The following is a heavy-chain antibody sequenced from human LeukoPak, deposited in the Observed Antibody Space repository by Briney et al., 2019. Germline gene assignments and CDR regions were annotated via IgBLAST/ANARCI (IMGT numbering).Heavy chain of an antibody. CDR1: GFTFDDYA. D-gene: IGHD3-22*01. J-gene: IGHJ4*02. CDR3: AKAYYYDSSGPNFDY. CDR2: ISWNSGSI. V-gene: IGHV3-9*01. Sequence: GRSLRLSCAASGFTFDDYAMHWVRQAPGKGLEWVSGISWNSGSIGYADSVKGRFTISRDNAKNSLYLQMNSLRAEDTALYYCAKAYYYDSSGPNFDYWGQGTLVTVSS.